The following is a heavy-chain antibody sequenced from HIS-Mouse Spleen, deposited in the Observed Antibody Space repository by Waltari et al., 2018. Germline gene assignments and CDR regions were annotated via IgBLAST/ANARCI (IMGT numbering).Heavy chain of an antibody. V-gene: IGHV4-34*01. CDR2: INHSGST. Sequence: QVQLQQWGAGLLKPSETLSLTCAVYGGSFSGYYWSWIRQPPGKGLEWIGEINHSGSTNYNPSLKVRVTISVDTSKNQFSLKLSSVTAADTAVYYCARGRFHSWNDAFDIWGQGTMVTVSS. CDR1: GGSFSGYY. J-gene: IGHJ3*02. CDR3: ARGRFHSWNDAFDI. D-gene: IGHD1-1*01.